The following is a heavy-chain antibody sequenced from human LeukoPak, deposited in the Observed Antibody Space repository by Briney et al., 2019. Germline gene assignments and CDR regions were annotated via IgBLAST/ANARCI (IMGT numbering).Heavy chain of an antibody. CDR3: AREKPDPEGYSGYDTYFDY. CDR2: INQDGSQK. Sequence: PGGSLRLSCAASGFTFSIYWMSWVRQAPGKGLEWVANINQDGSQKYYVDSVKGRFTISRDNAKNSFFLQMSSLRAEDTAVYYCAREKPDPEGYSGYDTYFDYWGQGTLVTVSS. V-gene: IGHV3-7*01. J-gene: IGHJ4*02. D-gene: IGHD5-12*01. CDR1: GFTFSIYW.